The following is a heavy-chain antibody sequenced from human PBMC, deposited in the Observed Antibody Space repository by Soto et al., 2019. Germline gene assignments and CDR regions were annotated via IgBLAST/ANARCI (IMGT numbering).Heavy chain of an antibody. D-gene: IGHD3-10*01. CDR3: AASLWGLPD. CDR2: LSSAGNT. J-gene: IGHJ4*02. CDR1: GFHVRSNY. V-gene: IGHV3-53*01. Sequence: GVPLSLSCVTSGFHVRSNYMGWLRRAPGKGLEWVSLLSSAGNTYLADSVRGRFTVSRDNSKSTLFLQMNSLATDDTAVYYCAASLWGLPDWGQGTRVTV.